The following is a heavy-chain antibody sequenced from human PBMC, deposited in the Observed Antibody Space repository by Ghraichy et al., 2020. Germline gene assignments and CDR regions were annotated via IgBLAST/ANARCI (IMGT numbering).Heavy chain of an antibody. Sequence: LSLTCAVYGGSFSGYYWSWIRQPPGKGLEWIGEINHSGSTNYNPSLKSRVTISVDTSKNQFSLKLSSVTAADTAVYYCARGWGSSWYYYYYGMDVWGQGTTVTVSS. D-gene: IGHD6-13*01. V-gene: IGHV4-34*01. CDR1: GGSFSGYY. CDR2: INHSGST. CDR3: ARGWGSSWYYYYYGMDV. J-gene: IGHJ6*02.